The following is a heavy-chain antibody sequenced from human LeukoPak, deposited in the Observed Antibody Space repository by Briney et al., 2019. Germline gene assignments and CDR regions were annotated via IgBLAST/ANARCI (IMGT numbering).Heavy chain of an antibody. CDR3: ARSGIVGATIDY. D-gene: IGHD1-26*01. CDR2: ISGSGGFT. J-gene: IGHJ4*02. Sequence: TGGSLRLSCAASGFTFSNYAMSWVRQAPGKGLEWVSAISGSGGFTYYADSVKGRFTISRDNAKNSLYLQMNSLRAEDTAVYYCARSGIVGATIDYWGQGTLVTVSS. V-gene: IGHV3-23*01. CDR1: GFTFSNYA.